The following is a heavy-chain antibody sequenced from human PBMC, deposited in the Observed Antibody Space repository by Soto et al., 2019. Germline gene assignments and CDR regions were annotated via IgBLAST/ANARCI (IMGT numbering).Heavy chain of an antibody. J-gene: IGHJ4*02. CDR2: ISQSGNT. D-gene: IGHD6-6*01. V-gene: IGHV4-34*01. CDR1: SVSFSGYY. CDR3: ARAPKVSGSSQTRPDF. Sequence: SATLSLTCSIYSVSFSGYYWSWIRPPPGKGLEWIGEISQSGNTNYSPSLKSRVSISIDTSMKQFSLNLASVSAADTAVYYCARAPKVSGSSQTRPDFWGQGTLVTVSS.